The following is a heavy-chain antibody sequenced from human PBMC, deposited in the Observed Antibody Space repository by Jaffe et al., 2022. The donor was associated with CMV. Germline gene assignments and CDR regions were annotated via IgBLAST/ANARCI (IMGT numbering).Heavy chain of an antibody. Sequence: QMQLVQSGPEVKKPGTSVKVSCKASGFTFTSSAVQWVRQARGQRLEWIGWIVVGSGNTNYAQKFQERVTITRDMSTSTAYMELSSLRSEDTAVYYCAADGYCSSTSCSAYYYYGMDVWGQGTTVTVSS. CDR3: AADGYCSSTSCSAYYYYGMDV. CDR1: GFTFTSSA. D-gene: IGHD2-2*03. V-gene: IGHV1-58*01. J-gene: IGHJ6*02. CDR2: IVVGSGNT.